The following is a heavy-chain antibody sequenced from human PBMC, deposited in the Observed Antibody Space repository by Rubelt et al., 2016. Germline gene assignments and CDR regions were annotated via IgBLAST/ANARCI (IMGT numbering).Heavy chain of an antibody. CDR2: IDHSGST. Sequence: QVQLQQWGAGLLKPSETLSLTCAVYGGSFSGYYWNWIRQPPGKGLEWIGAIDHSGSTNYNPSLKSRVTMSVDTSKGQFSLRLSSVTAADTADYYCARIRAFGVVIRPTYGMDVWGQGTTVTVSS. CDR3: ARIRAFGVVIRPTYGMDV. CDR1: GGSFSGYY. V-gene: IGHV4-34*01. J-gene: IGHJ6*02. D-gene: IGHD3-3*01.